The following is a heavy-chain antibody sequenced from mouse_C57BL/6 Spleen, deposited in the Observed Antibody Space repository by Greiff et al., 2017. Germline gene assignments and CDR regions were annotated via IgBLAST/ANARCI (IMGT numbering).Heavy chain of an antibody. CDR2: IYPGDGDT. D-gene: IGHD2-12*01. V-gene: IGHV1-82*01. CDR3: ARDDGPYFDV. Sequence: VQLQQSGPELVKPGASVKISCKASGYAFSSSWMNWVKQRPGKGLEWIGRIYPGDGDTNYNGKFKGKATLTADKSSSTAYMQRSSLTSEDSAVYFCARDDGPYFDVWGTGTTVTVSS. J-gene: IGHJ1*03. CDR1: GYAFSSSW.